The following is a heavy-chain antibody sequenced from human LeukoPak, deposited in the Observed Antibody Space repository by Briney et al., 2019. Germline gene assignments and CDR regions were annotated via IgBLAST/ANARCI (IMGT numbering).Heavy chain of an antibody. V-gene: IGHV4-61*01. J-gene: IGHJ4*02. CDR3: ARGRSYGFDFDS. D-gene: IGHD5-18*01. CDR2: KYYSGST. CDR1: GVSINTCCYY. Sequence: PSETLSPTCDVSGVSINTCCYYWTWIRQPPGKGLEWIGYKYYSGSTRYNSSLRSRLTISLDSSKNQFSLRLTSVTAADTAVYYCARGRSYGFDFDSWGPGTLVIVSS.